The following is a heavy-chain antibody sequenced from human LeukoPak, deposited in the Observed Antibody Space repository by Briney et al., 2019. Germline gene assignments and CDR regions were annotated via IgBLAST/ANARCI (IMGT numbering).Heavy chain of an antibody. CDR1: GYTFTSYA. CDR3: ARDLSRYSGSHNRRWAYYFDY. CDR2: INAGNGNT. D-gene: IGHD1-26*01. J-gene: IGHJ4*02. Sequence: ASVKVSCTASGYTFTSYAMHWVRQAPGQRLEWMGWINAGNGNTKYSQKFQGRVTITRDTSASTAYMELSSLRSEDTAVYYCARDLSRYSGSHNRRWAYYFDYWGQGTLVTVSS. V-gene: IGHV1-3*01.